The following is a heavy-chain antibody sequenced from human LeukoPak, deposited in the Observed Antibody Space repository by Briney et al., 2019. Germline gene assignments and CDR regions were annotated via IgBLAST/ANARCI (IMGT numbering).Heavy chain of an antibody. CDR3: ARGGGYYYGSGSFFP. CDR2: ISYDGSNK. J-gene: IGHJ5*02. CDR1: GFTFSSYG. Sequence: GGSLRLSCAASGFTFSSYGMHWVRQAPGKGLEWVAVISYDGSNKYYADSVKGRFTISRDNSKNTLYLQMNSLRAEDTAVYYCARGGGYYYGSGSFFPWGQGTLVTVSS. D-gene: IGHD3-10*01. V-gene: IGHV3-30*06.